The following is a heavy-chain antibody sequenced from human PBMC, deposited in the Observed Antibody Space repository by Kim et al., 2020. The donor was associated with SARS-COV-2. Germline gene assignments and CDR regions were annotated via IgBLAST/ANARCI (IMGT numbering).Heavy chain of an antibody. V-gene: IGHV3-23*01. D-gene: IGHD3-9*01. Sequence: AVSGKGRITISRANSKNTLYLQMNGLRAEDTAVYYCAKDALAYDILTGYTNWGQGTLVTVSS. J-gene: IGHJ4*02. CDR3: AKDALAYDILTGYTN.